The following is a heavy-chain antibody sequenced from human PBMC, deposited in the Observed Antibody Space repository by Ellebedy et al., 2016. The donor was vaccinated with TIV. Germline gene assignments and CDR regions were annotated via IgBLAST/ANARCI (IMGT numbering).Heavy chain of an antibody. D-gene: IGHD6-19*01. V-gene: IGHV4-4*07. Sequence: MPSETLSLTCTVSGGSISSYYWSWIRQPTGKGLEWIGRIYTSGSTNYNPSLQSRVTMSVDTSKNQFYLKLSSVTAADTAVYYCAGGYSSGWTDYWGQGTLVTVSS. CDR1: GGSISSYY. J-gene: IGHJ4*02. CDR2: IYTSGST. CDR3: AGGYSSGWTDY.